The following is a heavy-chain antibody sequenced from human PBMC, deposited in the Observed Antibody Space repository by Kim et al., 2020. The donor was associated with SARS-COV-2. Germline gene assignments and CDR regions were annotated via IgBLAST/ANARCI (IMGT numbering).Heavy chain of an antibody. J-gene: IGHJ6*03. CDR3: AKDSSQYSPYYYYYMDV. D-gene: IGHD2-21*01. Sequence: GGSLRLSCAASGFTFSSYGMHWVRQAPGKGLEWVAVISYDGSNKYYADSVKGRFTISRDNSKNTLYLQMNSLRAEDTAVYYCAKDSSQYSPYYYYYMDV. V-gene: IGHV3-30*18. CDR1: GFTFSSYG. CDR2: ISYDGSNK.